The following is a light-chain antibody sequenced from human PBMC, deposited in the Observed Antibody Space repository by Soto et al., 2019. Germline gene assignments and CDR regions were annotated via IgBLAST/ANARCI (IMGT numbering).Light chain of an antibody. CDR3: QHYNSYSEA. Sequence: IQLTQSPSSLSASVGDSVTITCRASQGITSYLAWYQQKPGKAPKLLIYKASTLKSGVPSRFSGSGSGTEFTLTISSLQPDDFATYYCQHYNSYSEAFGQGTKVDIK. CDR2: KAS. J-gene: IGKJ1*01. V-gene: IGKV1-5*03. CDR1: QGITSY.